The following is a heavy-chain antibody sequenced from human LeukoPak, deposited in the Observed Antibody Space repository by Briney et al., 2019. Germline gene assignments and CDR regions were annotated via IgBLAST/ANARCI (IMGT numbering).Heavy chain of an antibody. CDR3: ANYYDSSGPGD. Sequence: GGSLRLSCAAPGFTFSSYGMHWVRQASGKGLEWVAVISYDGSNKYYADSVKGRFTISRDNSKNTLYLQMNSLRAEDTAVYYCANYYDSSGPGDWGQGTLVTVSS. CDR1: GFTFSSYG. V-gene: IGHV3-30*18. D-gene: IGHD3-22*01. J-gene: IGHJ4*02. CDR2: ISYDGSNK.